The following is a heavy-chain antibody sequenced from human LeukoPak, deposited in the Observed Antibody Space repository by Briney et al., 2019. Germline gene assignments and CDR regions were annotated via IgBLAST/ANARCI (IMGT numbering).Heavy chain of an antibody. CDR2: IIPIFGTA. V-gene: IGHV1-69*13. CDR1: GGTFSSYA. Sequence: GASVTVSFTASGGTFSSYAISWVRQAPGQGLEWMGGIIPIFGTASYAQKFQGRVTITADESTSTAYMELSSLRSEDTAVYYCARSEYQLLWDYYYYGMDVWGQGTTVTVSS. CDR3: ARSEYQLLWDYYYYGMDV. D-gene: IGHD2-2*01. J-gene: IGHJ6*02.